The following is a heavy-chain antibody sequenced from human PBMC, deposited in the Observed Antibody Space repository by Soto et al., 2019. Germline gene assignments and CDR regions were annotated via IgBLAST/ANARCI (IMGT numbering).Heavy chain of an antibody. J-gene: IGHJ4*02. V-gene: IGHV3-48*02. CDR1: GFTFSSYS. Sequence: LRLSCAASGFTFSSYSMDWVRQAPGKGLEWISYISTTSSSIYYADSVKGRFTISRDNAKNSLFLQMNSLRDEDTAVYYCARKGVAFDYWGQGALVTVSS. D-gene: IGHD3-3*01. CDR3: ARKGVAFDY. CDR2: ISTTSSSI.